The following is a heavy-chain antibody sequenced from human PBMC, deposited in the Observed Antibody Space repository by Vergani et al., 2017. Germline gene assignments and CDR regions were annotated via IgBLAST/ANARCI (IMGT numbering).Heavy chain of an antibody. D-gene: IGHD2-15*01. CDR1: GFSFGNYA. CDR2: ISYDGTEK. J-gene: IGHJ4*02. V-gene: IGHV3-30-3*01. CDR3: ARGGKGIIMVVPSTHL. Sequence: QVKLEESGGGVVQPGRSLRLSCAASGFSFGNYAMHWVRQAPGKGLGWVGVISYDGTEKKYADSVHGRFTISRDNSKKMMSLQMNSLRVEDTAVYYCARGGKGIIMVVPSTHLWGQGTQVSVS.